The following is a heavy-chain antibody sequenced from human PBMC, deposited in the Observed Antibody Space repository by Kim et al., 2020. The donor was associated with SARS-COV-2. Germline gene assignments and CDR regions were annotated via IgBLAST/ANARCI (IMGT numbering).Heavy chain of an antibody. D-gene: IGHD2-15*01. Sequence: SGPTLVNPTQTLTLTCTFSEFSLSTSGVGVGWIRQPPGKALEWLALIYWDDDKRYSPSLKNRLTITKDTSKNQVVLTMTNMDPVDTATYYCAHRRGYWSGAGCDSILNWFDPWGQGILVTVSS. CDR1: EFSLSTSGVG. CDR2: IYWDDDK. CDR3: AHRRGYWSGAGCDSILNWFDP. V-gene: IGHV2-5*02. J-gene: IGHJ5*02.